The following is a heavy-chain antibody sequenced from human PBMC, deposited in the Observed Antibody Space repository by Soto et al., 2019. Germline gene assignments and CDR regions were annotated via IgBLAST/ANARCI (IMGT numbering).Heavy chain of an antibody. CDR3: ARQRTSVVTQAYFDV. D-gene: IGHD2-21*02. J-gene: IGHJ4*02. V-gene: IGHV4-38-2*01. Sequence: EPLSLTYSVSCNYIINVYYWDWIHQPPGKGLEWIGSIYYSGSTYNNPSLRSRVSMSIDTSKDQFSLKLKSVTAADTALYFCARQRTSVVTQAYFDVWGPGSLVTVSS. CDR1: CNYIINVYY. CDR2: IYYSGST.